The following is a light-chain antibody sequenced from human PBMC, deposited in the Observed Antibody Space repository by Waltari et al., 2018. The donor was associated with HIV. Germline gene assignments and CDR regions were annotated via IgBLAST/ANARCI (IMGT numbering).Light chain of an antibody. CDR2: RNN. Sequence: QSVLTQPPSASGTPGQRVPISCSGSSSNLGSNYVYWYQQLPGAAPKLFIHRNNRRPSGVPDRSSGSKSGTSASLAISGLRSEDEADYDCAAWDDSLSGPWVFGGGTELTVL. CDR1: SSNLGSNY. V-gene: IGLV1-47*01. CDR3: AAWDDSLSGPWV. J-gene: IGLJ3*02.